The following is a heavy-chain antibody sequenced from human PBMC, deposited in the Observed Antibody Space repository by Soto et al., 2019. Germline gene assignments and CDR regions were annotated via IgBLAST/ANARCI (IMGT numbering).Heavy chain of an antibody. V-gene: IGHV3-30*18. Sequence: QVQLVESGGGVVQPGRSLRLSCAASGFTFSSYGMHWVRQAPDKGLEWVAVISYDGSNKYYADSVKGRFTISRDNSKNTLYLQMNSLRAEDTAVYYCAKDRVSSGLWESDLDGMDVWGQGTTVTVSS. CDR1: GFTFSSYG. D-gene: IGHD3-22*01. J-gene: IGHJ6*02. CDR2: ISYDGSNK. CDR3: AKDRVSSGLWESDLDGMDV.